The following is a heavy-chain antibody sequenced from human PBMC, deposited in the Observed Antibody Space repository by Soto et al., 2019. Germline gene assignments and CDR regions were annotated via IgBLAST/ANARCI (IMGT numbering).Heavy chain of an antibody. CDR3: ARGVGATTLYYFDY. CDR1: GGTFSSYA. Sequence: SVEVSCKASGGTFSSYAISWVRQAPGQGLEWMGGIIPIFGTANYAQKFQGRVTITADKSTSTAYMELSSLRSEDTAVYYCARGVGATTLYYFDYWGQGTLVTVSS. D-gene: IGHD1-26*01. CDR2: IIPIFGTA. V-gene: IGHV1-69*06. J-gene: IGHJ4*02.